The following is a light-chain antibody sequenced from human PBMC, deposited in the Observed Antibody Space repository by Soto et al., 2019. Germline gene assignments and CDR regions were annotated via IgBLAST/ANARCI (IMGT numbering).Light chain of an antibody. CDR1: QSVLYSSNNKNY. CDR3: QQYYSTPLT. J-gene: IGKJ2*01. CDR2: WAS. V-gene: IGKV4-1*01. Sequence: DIVMTQSPDSLAVSLGERATINCKSSQSVLYSSNNKNYLAWYQQKPGQPPKLLIYWASTRESGVPDRFSGSDSGTDFTLTISSLQAEYVAVYYCQQYYSTPLTFGQGTKLEIK.